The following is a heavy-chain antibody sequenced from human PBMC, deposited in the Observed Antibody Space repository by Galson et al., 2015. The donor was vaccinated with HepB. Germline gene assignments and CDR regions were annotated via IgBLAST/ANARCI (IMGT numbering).Heavy chain of an antibody. V-gene: IGHV3-21*01. J-gene: IGHJ4*02. CDR2: ISSDGTFK. D-gene: IGHD2-21*01. CDR3: GHCGGSHCSNFDY. Sequence: SLRLSCAAPGFTVNNNYMSWVRQAPGKGLEWVSSISSDGTFKYYADSVRGRFSISRDNARNSLYLQMSSLRAEDTAVYYCGHCGGSHCSNFDYWGQGTLVTVSS. CDR1: GFTVNNNY.